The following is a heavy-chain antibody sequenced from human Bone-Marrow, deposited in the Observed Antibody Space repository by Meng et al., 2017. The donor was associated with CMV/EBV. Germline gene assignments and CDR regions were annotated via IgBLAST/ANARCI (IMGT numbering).Heavy chain of an antibody. CDR2: INHSGST. Sequence: SETLSLTCVVYGGSFSGYYWSWIRQPPGKGLEWIGEINHSGSTNYNPSLKSRVTISVDTSKNQFSLKLSSVTAADTAVYYCARGRYCSSTSCVNTVLYYYYGMDVWGQGTTVTGSS. J-gene: IGHJ6*01. CDR1: GGSFSGYY. V-gene: IGHV4-34*01. D-gene: IGHD2-2*01. CDR3: ARGRYCSSTSCVNTVLYYYYGMDV.